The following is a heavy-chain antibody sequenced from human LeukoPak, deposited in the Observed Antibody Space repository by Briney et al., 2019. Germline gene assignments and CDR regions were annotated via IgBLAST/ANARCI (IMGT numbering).Heavy chain of an antibody. CDR3: TSGVGTLDY. J-gene: IGHJ4*02. Sequence: GGSLRLSCAASGFTFINAWMTWVRQVPGKGLEWVGRIQSTTNGGTPDYATPVKGRFTISRDDSKNTLYLQMNSLKTEDTAVYYCTSGVGTLDYWGQGALVTVSS. V-gene: IGHV3-15*01. CDR1: GFTFINAW. D-gene: IGHD1-14*01. CDR2: IQSTTNGGTP.